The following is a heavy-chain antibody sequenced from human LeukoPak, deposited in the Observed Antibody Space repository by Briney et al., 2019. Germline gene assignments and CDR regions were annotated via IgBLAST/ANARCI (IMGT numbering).Heavy chain of an antibody. CDR2: IKQDGSEK. J-gene: IGHJ2*01. V-gene: IGHV3-7*04. Sequence: GGSLRLSCAASGFTFSSYWMSWVRQAPGKGLEWVANIKQDGSEKYYVDSVKGRFTISRDNAKNSLYLQMNSLSAEDTAVYYCARGPYASGYVNPVLSYWYFDLWGRGTLVTVSS. CDR3: ARGPYASGYVNPVLSYWYFDL. CDR1: GFTFSSYW. D-gene: IGHD3-10*01.